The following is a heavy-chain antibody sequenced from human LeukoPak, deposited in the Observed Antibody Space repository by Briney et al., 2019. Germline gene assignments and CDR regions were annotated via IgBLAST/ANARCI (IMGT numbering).Heavy chain of an antibody. CDR3: ARLMSGYNYYYYYGMDV. V-gene: IGHV3-7*01. D-gene: IGHD3-3*01. J-gene: IGHJ6*02. CDR1: GFTFSSYA. Sequence: PGGSLRLSCAASGFTFSSYAMHWVRQAPGKGLEWVANIHPDGSEKSYVDSVKGRLTISRDNGKKSLFLQMNSLKAEDTAVYYCARLMSGYNYYYYYGMDVWGQGTTVTVSS. CDR2: IHPDGSEK.